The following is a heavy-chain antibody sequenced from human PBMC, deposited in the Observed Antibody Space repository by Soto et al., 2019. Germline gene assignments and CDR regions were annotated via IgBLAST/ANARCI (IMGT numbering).Heavy chain of an antibody. V-gene: IGHV4-34*01. CDR1: GGSFSGYY. D-gene: IGHD3-10*01. CDR2: INHSGST. CDR3: ARRWVYGSGRNFDY. Sequence: SETLSLTCAVYGGSFSGYYWSWIRQPPGKGLEWIGEINHSGSTNYNPSLKSRVTISVDTSNNQFSLKLSSVTAADTAVYYCARRWVYGSGRNFDYWGQGTLVTVSS. J-gene: IGHJ4*02.